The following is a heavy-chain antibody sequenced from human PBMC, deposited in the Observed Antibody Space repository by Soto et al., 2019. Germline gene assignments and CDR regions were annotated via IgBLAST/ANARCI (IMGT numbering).Heavy chain of an antibody. V-gene: IGHV3-23*01. Sequence: EVQLLESGGGLVQPGGSLRLSCAASGFTFSSYAMSWVRQAPGKGLEWVSAISGSGGSTYYGDSVKGRFTISRDNSKNTLYLQMNSLRAEDTAVYYCAKDLELWLSWEYYYGMDVWGQGTTVTVSS. CDR3: AKDLELWLSWEYYYGMDV. J-gene: IGHJ6*02. D-gene: IGHD5-18*01. CDR1: GFTFSSYA. CDR2: ISGSGGST.